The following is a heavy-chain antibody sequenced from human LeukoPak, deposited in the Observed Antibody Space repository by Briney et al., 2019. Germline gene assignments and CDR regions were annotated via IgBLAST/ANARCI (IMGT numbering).Heavy chain of an antibody. CDR1: GFIFSNYG. CDR2: ICNDGSET. CDR3: ARDMGRAWYGPPDY. Sequence: PGRSLRLSCAASGFIFSNYGMHWVRQAPGKRLEWVAVICNDGSETFHADSVKGRFRIGRDNSKNTLYLQMNSLRAEDTAVYFCARDMGRAWYGPPDYWGQGTLVTVSS. V-gene: IGHV3-33*01. J-gene: IGHJ4*02. D-gene: IGHD6-13*01.